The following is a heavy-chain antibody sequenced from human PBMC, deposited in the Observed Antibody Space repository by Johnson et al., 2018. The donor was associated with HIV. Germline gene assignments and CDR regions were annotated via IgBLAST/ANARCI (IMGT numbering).Heavy chain of an antibody. CDR1: GFTFSSYG. J-gene: IGHJ3*02. V-gene: IGHV3-30*18. CDR3: AKDRSTGWYPAFDI. D-gene: IGHD6-19*01. Sequence: QVQLVESGGGVVQPGRSLRLSCAASGFTFSSYGMHWVRQAPGKGLEWVAVISYDGSRSDYGASVKGRFTISRDNSKSTLYLQMNSLRAEDTAIYYCAKDRSTGWYPAFDIWGQGTMVTVSS. CDR2: ISYDGSRS.